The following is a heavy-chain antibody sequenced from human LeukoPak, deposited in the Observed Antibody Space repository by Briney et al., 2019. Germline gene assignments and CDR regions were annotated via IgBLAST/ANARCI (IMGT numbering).Heavy chain of an antibody. CDR1: GGSISCYY. Sequence: PSETLSLTCTVSGGSISCYYWSWIRQPPGKGLEWIGYIYYSGSTNYNPSLKSRVTISVDTSKNQFSLKLSSVTAADTAVYYCARLYSSGWSWFDPWGQGTLVTVSS. CDR2: IYYSGST. J-gene: IGHJ5*02. D-gene: IGHD6-19*01. V-gene: IGHV4-59*08. CDR3: ARLYSSGWSWFDP.